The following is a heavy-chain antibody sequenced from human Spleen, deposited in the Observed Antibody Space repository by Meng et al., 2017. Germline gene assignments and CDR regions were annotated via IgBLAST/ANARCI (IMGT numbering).Heavy chain of an antibody. Sequence: QVQLQQWGAGLLKPSETLSLTCAVYGGSFSGYYCNWIRQPPGKGLEWIGEISHSGSTNYNSSLQSRVTISVDTSKNQCSLKLNSVTAADTAVYYCARGYPGDSRYFDLWGRGTLVTVSS. V-gene: IGHV4-34*01. CDR2: ISHSGST. D-gene: IGHD7-27*01. J-gene: IGHJ2*01. CDR1: GGSFSGYY. CDR3: ARGYPGDSRYFDL.